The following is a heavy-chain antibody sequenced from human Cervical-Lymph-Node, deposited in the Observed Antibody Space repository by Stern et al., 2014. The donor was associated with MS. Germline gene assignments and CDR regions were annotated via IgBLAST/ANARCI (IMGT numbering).Heavy chain of an antibody. D-gene: IGHD2-21*02. CDR2: IYPGDSDI. CDR1: GYNFTTYW. Sequence: EVQLVESGVEVKKPGESLKISCKGSGYNFTTYWIGWVRQMPGKGLEWMGIIYPGDSDIRYSPSFQGPVTISAGKSTRTAYMQWNSLKASDPAMYYCARLVMTGAFDIWGQGTMVTASS. J-gene: IGHJ3*02. CDR3: ARLVMTGAFDI. V-gene: IGHV5-51*03.